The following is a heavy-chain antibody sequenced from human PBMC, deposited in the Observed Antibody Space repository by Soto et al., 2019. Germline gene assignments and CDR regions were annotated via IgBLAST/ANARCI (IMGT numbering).Heavy chain of an antibody. D-gene: IGHD4-17*01. J-gene: IGHJ4*02. CDR3: ARNIYGYFDY. Sequence: SETLSLTCTVSGGSITTGEYYLSGIRQPPGKGLEWIGCIYSSGSTYYNPSLKSRVTISADTSKNQFSLKLSSVTAADTAVYYCARNIYGYFDYWGQGTLVTVSS. CDR2: IYSSGST. V-gene: IGHV4-30-4*01. CDR1: GGSITTGEYY.